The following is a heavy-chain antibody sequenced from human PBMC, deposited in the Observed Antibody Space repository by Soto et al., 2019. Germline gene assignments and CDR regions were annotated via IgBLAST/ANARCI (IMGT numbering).Heavy chain of an antibody. CDR2: IYQSGKT. J-gene: IGHJ4*02. D-gene: IGHD2-21*01. CDR1: GFPVSYGYY. V-gene: IGHV4-38-2*01. CDR3: ARLYCGSVSCYNDD. Sequence: SETLSLTCGVSGFPVSYGYYWGWIRQPPGKGLEWLGSIYQSGKTYYNPSLKSRLTLSMDTSKNEFSVRLRSVTAADTAVYFCARLYCGSVSCYNDDWGPGVQVTVSS.